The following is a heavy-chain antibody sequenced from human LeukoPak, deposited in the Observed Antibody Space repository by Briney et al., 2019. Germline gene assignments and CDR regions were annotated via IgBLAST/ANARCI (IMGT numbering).Heavy chain of an antibody. Sequence: GGSLRLSCAASGFTFSNHNMNWVRLAPGKGLEWVSYISRSSGSIYYADSVKGRFTISRDNAKNSLYLQMNSLRAEDTAVYYCARKADYSDALDRWGQGTLVTVSS. CDR1: GFTFSNHN. CDR3: ARKADYSDALDR. D-gene: IGHD3-9*01. J-gene: IGHJ5*02. V-gene: IGHV3-48*04. CDR2: ISRSSGSI.